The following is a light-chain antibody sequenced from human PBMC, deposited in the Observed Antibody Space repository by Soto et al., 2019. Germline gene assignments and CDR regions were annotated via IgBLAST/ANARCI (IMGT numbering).Light chain of an antibody. V-gene: IGLV1-40*01. CDR3: QSHDSSLSGYVV. Sequence: QPVLTQPPSVSGAPGQRVTISCTGSSSNIGAGYDVHWYQQLPGTAPKLLIYGNSNRPSGVPDRFSGSKSGTSASLAITGLQAEDEADYYCQSHDSSLSGYVVFGGGTKVTVL. CDR2: GNS. CDR1: SSNIGAGYD. J-gene: IGLJ2*01.